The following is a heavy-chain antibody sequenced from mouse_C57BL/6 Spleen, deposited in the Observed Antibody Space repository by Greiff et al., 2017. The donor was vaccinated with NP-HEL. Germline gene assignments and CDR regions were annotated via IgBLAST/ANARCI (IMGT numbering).Heavy chain of an antibody. CDR3: AKGPSYYSNPFAY. D-gene: IGHD2-5*01. V-gene: IGHV5-17*01. J-gene: IGHJ3*01. Sequence: EVKLVESGGGLVKPGGSLKLSCAASGFTFSDYGMHWVRQAPEKGLEWVAYISSGSSTIYYADTVKGRFTISRDNAKNTLFLQMTSLRSEDTAMYYCAKGPSYYSNPFAYWGQGTLVTVSA. CDR1: GFTFSDYG. CDR2: ISSGSSTI.